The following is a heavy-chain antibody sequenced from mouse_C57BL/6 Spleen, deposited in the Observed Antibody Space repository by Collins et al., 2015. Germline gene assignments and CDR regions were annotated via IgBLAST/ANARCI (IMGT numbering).Heavy chain of an antibody. D-gene: IGHD2-2*01. CDR2: INPDSRTI. J-gene: IGHJ3*01. CDR3: ARQGYYGFSAY. Sequence: EVKLLQSGGGLVQPGGSLKLSCAASGIDFSRYWMSWVRRAPGKGLEWIGEINPDSRTINYAPSLKDKFMISRDNAKNTLYLQLNKVRSEDSALYYCARQGYYGFSAYWGQGTLVTVSA. V-gene: IGHV4-1*01. CDR1: GIDFSRYW.